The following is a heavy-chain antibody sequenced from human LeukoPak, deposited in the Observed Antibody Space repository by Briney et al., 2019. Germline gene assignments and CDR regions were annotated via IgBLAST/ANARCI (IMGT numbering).Heavy chain of an antibody. CDR2: IVVGSGNT. V-gene: IGHV1-58*02. J-gene: IGHJ3*02. CDR1: GFTFTSSA. CDR3: AADSETTVTSTVLAFDI. Sequence: GASVKVSCKASGFTFTSSAMQWVRQARGQRLEWIGWIVVGSGNTNYAQKFQERVTITRDMSTSTAYMELSSLRSEDTAVYYCAADSETTVTSTVLAFDIWGQGTMVTVSS. D-gene: IGHD4-17*01.